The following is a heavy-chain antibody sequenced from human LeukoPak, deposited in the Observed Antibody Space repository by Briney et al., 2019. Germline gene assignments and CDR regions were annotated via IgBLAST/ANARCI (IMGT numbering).Heavy chain of an antibody. J-gene: IGHJ5*02. CDR2: IYYSGST. CDR1: GFTFSSYA. CDR3: ARHHIAVAPNLNWFDP. Sequence: PGGSLRLSCAASGFTFSSYAMSWIRQPPGKGLEWIGYIYYSGSTNYNPFLKSRVTISVDTSKNQFSLKLSSVTAADTAVYYCARHHIAVAPNLNWFDPWGQGTLVTVSS. V-gene: IGHV4-59*08. D-gene: IGHD6-19*01.